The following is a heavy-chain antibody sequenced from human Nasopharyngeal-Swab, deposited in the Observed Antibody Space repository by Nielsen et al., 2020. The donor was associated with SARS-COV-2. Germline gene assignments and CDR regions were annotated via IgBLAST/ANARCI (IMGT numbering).Heavy chain of an antibody. CDR3: VRDGFWGRGYSYGWDY. CDR2: IYYSGST. D-gene: IGHD5-18*01. V-gene: IGHV4-30-4*01. J-gene: IGHJ4*02. Sequence: SETLSLTRTVSGGSISSGDYYWSWIRQPPGKGLEWIGYIYYSGSTYYNPSLKSRVTISVDTSKNQFSLKLSSVTAADTAVYYCVRDGFWGRGYSYGWDYWGQGTLVTVSS. CDR1: GGSISSGDYY.